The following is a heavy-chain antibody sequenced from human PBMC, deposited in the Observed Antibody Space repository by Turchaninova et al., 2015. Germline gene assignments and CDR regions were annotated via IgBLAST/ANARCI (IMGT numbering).Heavy chain of an antibody. CDR2: IAYDGSNK. V-gene: IGHV3-30*18. J-gene: IGHJ4*02. CDR3: AKAPFWSGYLFDY. Sequence: QVQLVESGGGVVTLGRSLRLSCAASGFTFRSYGMHGVRQAPGKGLEWVAVIAYDGSNKYYADSVKGRFTISRDNSKNTLYLQMNSLRAEDTAVYYCAKAPFWSGYLFDYWGQGTLVTVSS. CDR1: GFTFRSYG. D-gene: IGHD3-3*01.